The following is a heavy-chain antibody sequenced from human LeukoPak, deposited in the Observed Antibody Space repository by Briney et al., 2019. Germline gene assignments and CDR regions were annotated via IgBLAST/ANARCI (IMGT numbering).Heavy chain of an antibody. CDR3: ARLLELEWESRTYPTGAFDY. D-gene: IGHD3-3*01. CDR2: INPKSGGT. V-gene: IGHV1-2*02. Sequence: ASVKVSCKASGYTFAGYYIHWVRQAPGQGLEWMGWINPKSGGTKYAQKFQGRVTMTRDTSINTAYMELSRLRSDDTAVYYCARLLELEWESRTYPTGAFDYWGQGTLVTVSS. J-gene: IGHJ4*02. CDR1: GYTFAGYY.